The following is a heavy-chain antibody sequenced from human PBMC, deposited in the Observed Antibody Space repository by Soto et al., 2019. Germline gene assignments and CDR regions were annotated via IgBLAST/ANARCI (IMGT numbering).Heavy chain of an antibody. Sequence: SETLSVTCTVSGGSISSYYWSWIRQAPGKGLEWIGYIYYSGSTNYNPSLKSRVTISVDTSKNQFSLKLSSVTAADTAVYYCARAGGEDCSSTSCYIRPSHYYFDYWGQGTLVTVSS. CDR3: ARAGGEDCSSTSCYIRPSHYYFDY. V-gene: IGHV4-59*01. CDR2: IYYSGST. CDR1: GGSISSYY. D-gene: IGHD2-2*02. J-gene: IGHJ4*02.